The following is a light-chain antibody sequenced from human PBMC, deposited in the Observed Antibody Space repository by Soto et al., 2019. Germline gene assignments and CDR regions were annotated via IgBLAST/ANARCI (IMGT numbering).Light chain of an antibody. CDR1: QSVSSS. J-gene: IGKJ3*01. CDR3: QEYNNWPPFT. CDR2: GAS. V-gene: IGKV3-15*01. Sequence: EIVMTQSPATLSVSPGERVTLSCRASQSVSSSLAWYQQKPGQAPRLLIYGASTKATGIPARFSGSGSGTEFTLTICSLHSEDFAVYYCQEYNNWPPFTFGPGTKVDIK.